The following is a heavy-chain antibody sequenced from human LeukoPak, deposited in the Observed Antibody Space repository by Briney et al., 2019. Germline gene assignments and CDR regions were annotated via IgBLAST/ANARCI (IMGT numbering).Heavy chain of an antibody. J-gene: IGHJ6*02. CDR2: ISYDGSNK. CDR1: GFTFSSYG. Sequence: GRSLRLSCAASGFTFSSYGMHWVRQAPGKGLEWVAVISYDGSNKYYADSVKGRFTISRDNSKNTLYLQMNSLRAEDTAVYYCAKEGPALGYSSSWYEGYYGMDVWGQGTMVTVSS. D-gene: IGHD6-13*01. V-gene: IGHV3-30*18. CDR3: AKEGPALGYSSSWYEGYYGMDV.